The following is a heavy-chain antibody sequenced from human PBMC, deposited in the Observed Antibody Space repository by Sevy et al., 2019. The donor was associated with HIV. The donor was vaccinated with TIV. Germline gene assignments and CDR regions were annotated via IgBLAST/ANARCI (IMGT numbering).Heavy chain of an antibody. J-gene: IGHJ4*02. CDR3: TRGYFYDSSGYSDY. V-gene: IGHV3-49*03. CDR2: IRSKDYGGAT. D-gene: IGHD3-22*01. CDR1: GFTFGDYA. Sequence: GGSLRLSCTVSGFTFGDYAMSWFRQAPGMGLEWVGFIRSKDYGGATEYAASVNGRFTISREDSKSIADLQMNSLKTEDTAVYYCTRGYFYDSSGYSDYWGQGTLVTFSS.